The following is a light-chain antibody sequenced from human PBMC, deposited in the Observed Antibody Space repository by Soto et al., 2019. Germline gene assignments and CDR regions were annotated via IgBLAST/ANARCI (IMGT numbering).Light chain of an antibody. CDR1: SSDIGGYNS. J-gene: IGLJ3*02. CDR2: EVN. CDR3: SSSAGTNSFVL. V-gene: IGLV2-8*01. Sequence: QSALTQPPSASGSPGQSVTISCTGTSSDIGGYNSVSWYQQHPGKAPKLMIYEVNKRPLGVPERFSGSKSGNTVSLTVSGLQADDEADYYCSSSAGTNSFVLFGGGTKLTVL.